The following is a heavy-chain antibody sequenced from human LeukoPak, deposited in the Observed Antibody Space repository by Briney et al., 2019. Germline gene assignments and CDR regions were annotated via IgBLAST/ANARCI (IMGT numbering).Heavy chain of an antibody. CDR3: ARGGDTVVVPANGGLDV. Sequence: ASVKLSCNASGYTFTSYCISWVRQAPGQGLEWIGWIRAYNGNTNYAQKPQGRGTMTTDTSTSTAYIELRSLRSDDTAVYYCARGGDTVVVPANGGLDVWGKGTAVTVSS. J-gene: IGHJ6*04. CDR2: IRAYNGNT. D-gene: IGHD2-2*01. CDR1: GYTFTSYC. V-gene: IGHV1-18*01.